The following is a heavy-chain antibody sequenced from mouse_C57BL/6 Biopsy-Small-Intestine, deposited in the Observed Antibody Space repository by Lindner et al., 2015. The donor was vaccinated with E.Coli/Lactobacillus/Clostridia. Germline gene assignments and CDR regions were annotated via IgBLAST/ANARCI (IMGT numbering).Heavy chain of an antibody. CDR2: IDPYNGAT. CDR1: GYSFSGYN. V-gene: IGHV1S135*01. D-gene: IGHD2-13*01. Sequence: VQLQESGPDLVKPGTSVKMSCQASGYSFSGYNVHWVKQSHGKSLEWIGYIDPYNGATNYNQKFKDKATLTVDKSSSTAYIQLNSLTSEDSAVYYCARLGDYAIYWYFDVWGAGTTVTVSP. J-gene: IGHJ1*01. CDR3: ARLGDYAIYWYFDV.